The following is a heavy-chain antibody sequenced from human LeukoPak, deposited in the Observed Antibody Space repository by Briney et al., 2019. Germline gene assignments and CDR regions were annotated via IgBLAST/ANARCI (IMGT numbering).Heavy chain of an antibody. CDR1: GFTFNVYA. V-gene: IGHV3-23*01. CDR2: IGTPDST. Sequence: GGSLRLSCAASGFTFNVYAMYWVHQAPGRGLEWVSSIGTPDSTHYANSVKGRFTTSRDDSKNTVFLQMNSLRAEDSATYYCAKDRENGNGIWDAFDVWGQGTVVIVSS. CDR3: AKDRENGNGIWDAFDV. D-gene: IGHD3-3*02. J-gene: IGHJ3*01.